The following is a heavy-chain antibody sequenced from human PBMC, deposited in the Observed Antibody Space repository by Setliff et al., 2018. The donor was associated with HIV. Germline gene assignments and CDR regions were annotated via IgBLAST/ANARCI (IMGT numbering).Heavy chain of an antibody. CDR1: SESLRGYY. V-gene: IGHV4-34*01. D-gene: IGHD3-10*01. Sequence: ETLSLTCAVYSESLRGYYWSWIRQPPGRGLEWIGEINHSGSTNYNPSLKSRTTMSIDTSKNQFSLKLTSVTAADTAVYYCARGKRGAITMVRGVVILVRWFDPWGQGTLVTVSS. CDR2: INHSGST. J-gene: IGHJ5*02. CDR3: ARGKRGAITMVRGVVILVRWFDP.